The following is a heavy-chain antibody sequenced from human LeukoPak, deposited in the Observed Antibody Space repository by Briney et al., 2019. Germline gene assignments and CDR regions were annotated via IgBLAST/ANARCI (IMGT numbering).Heavy chain of an antibody. CDR1: GGSISSGGYY. D-gene: IGHD3-10*01. Sequence: PSQTLSLTCTVSGGSISSGGYYWSWIRQHPGKGLEWIGYIYYSGSTYYNPSLKSRVTISVDTSKNQFSLKLSSVTAADTAVYYCARRRSDWIWFGEQTTNFDCWGQGTLVTVSS. CDR3: ARRRSDWIWFGEQTTNFDC. CDR2: IYYSGST. J-gene: IGHJ4*02. V-gene: IGHV4-31*03.